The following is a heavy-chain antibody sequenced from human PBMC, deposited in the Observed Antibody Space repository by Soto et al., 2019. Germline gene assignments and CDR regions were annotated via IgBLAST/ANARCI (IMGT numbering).Heavy chain of an antibody. CDR1: GGSLGRYY. Sequence: PENLPHTWTVSGGSLGRYYWSWIRQPPGKGLEWIGYVFYTGRANYNASLKSRVSISLDTSNYQFSLKPSSVTAADTAVYYCARDCYGRMTTNPYYDKGMEVRGPGPTV. D-gene: IGHD3-22*01. CDR2: VFYTGRA. J-gene: IGHJ6*02. V-gene: IGHV4-59*01. CDR3: ARDCYGRMTTNPYYDKGMEV.